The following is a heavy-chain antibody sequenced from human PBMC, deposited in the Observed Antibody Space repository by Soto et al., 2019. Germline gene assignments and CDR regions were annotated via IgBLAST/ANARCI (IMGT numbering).Heavy chain of an antibody. CDR1: GFTFSFYW. Sequence: EVQLVETGGGLVQPGGALKLSCAVSGFTFSFYWMSWVRQAPGKGLVWLGTIKLDASEKKYVDSVKGRFTMSRANAKNSLYLQMDSLRAEYTAINYYARASAYGSGASVDPYLDSWGRRNLVTVSS. CDR2: IKLDASEK. V-gene: IGHV3-7*01. J-gene: IGHJ4*01. CDR3: ARASAYGSGASVDPYLDS. D-gene: IGHD3-10*01.